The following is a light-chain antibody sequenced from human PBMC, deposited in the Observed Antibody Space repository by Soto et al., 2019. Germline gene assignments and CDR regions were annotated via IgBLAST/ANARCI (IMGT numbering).Light chain of an antibody. CDR1: QSVNRN. CDR2: GAS. Sequence: DIQMTQSPSSLSASVGERVTITCRASQSVNRNLHWYQQRPGKAPKLLISGASSLQSGVPSRFSGSGSGTDFTLTISSLQPEDFATYYCQQSLITQYSFGQGTKLEIK. J-gene: IGKJ2*03. V-gene: IGKV1-39*01. CDR3: QQSLITQYS.